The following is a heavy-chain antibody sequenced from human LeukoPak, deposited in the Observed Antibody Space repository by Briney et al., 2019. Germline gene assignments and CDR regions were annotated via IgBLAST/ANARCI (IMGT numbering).Heavy chain of an antibody. CDR3: ARGTMDRYYDSSGYDY. Sequence: ASVKVSCKASGCTFSSYAISWVRQAPGQGLEWMGRIIPILGIANYAQKFQGRVTITADKSTSTAYMELSSLRSEDTAVNYCARGTMDRYYDSSGYDYWGQGTLVTVSS. D-gene: IGHD3-22*01. V-gene: IGHV1-69*04. CDR1: GCTFSSYA. CDR2: IIPILGIA. J-gene: IGHJ4*02.